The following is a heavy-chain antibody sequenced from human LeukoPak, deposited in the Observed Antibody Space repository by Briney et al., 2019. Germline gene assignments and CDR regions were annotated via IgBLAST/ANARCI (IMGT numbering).Heavy chain of an antibody. D-gene: IGHD3-22*01. Sequence: ASVKVSCKASGYTFTTYTIHWVRQAPGQRLEWMGWMNPNSGNTAYAQKFQGRVTMTRNTSISTAYMELSSLRSEDTAVYYCAREDYYDSGSFDPWGQGTLVTVSS. V-gene: IGHV1-8*02. CDR1: GYTFTTYT. CDR3: AREDYYDSGSFDP. CDR2: MNPNSGNT. J-gene: IGHJ5*02.